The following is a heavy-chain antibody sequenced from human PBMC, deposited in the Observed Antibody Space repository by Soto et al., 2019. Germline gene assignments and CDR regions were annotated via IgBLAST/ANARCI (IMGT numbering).Heavy chain of an antibody. V-gene: IGHV3-66*01. CDR3: VRENYFYGMDV. J-gene: IGHJ6*02. Sequence: GGSLRLSFAASGFDASVNFMTWVRQAPGRGLEWVSTINNAGSTFYADSVKGRFTISGDNSKNTLYLQMNSLRVEDTAMYYCVRENYFYGMDVWGQGTAVTVSS. CDR2: INNAGST. CDR1: GFDASVNF.